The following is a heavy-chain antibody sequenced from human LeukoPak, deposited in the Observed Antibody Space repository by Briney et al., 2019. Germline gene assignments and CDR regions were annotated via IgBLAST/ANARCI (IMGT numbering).Heavy chain of an antibody. CDR2: MNPNSGNT. V-gene: IGHV1-8*01. J-gene: IGHJ1*01. D-gene: IGHD6-19*01. CDR1: GYTFTSYD. CDR3: TRGHSAD. Sequence: AASVKVSCKSSGYTFTSYDITWVRQATGQGLEWMGWMNPNSGNTGYAQKFQGRVTMTRNTSISTAYMDLSSLRSEDTAVYYCTRGHSADWGQGTLVTVSS.